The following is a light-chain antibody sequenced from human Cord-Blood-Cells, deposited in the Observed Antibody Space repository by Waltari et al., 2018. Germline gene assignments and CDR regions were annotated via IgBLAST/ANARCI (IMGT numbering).Light chain of an antibody. Sequence: QSALTQPRSVSGSPGQSVTISCTGTSSDVDGYNYVSWYQQHPGKAPKLMIYDVSKRLSGVPDRFSGSKSGNTASLTISGLQAEDEADYYCCSYAGSYTWVFGGGTKLTVL. CDR3: CSYAGSYTWV. CDR1: SSDVDGYNY. V-gene: IGLV2-11*01. CDR2: DVS. J-gene: IGLJ3*02.